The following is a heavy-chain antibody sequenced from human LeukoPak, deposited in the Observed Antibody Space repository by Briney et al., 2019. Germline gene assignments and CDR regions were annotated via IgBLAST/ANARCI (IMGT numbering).Heavy chain of an antibody. J-gene: IGHJ6*02. CDR2: IKQDGSEK. CDR1: GFTFSNYW. V-gene: IGHV3-7*03. D-gene: IGHD3-22*01. Sequence: GGSLRLSCATSGFTFSNYWMTWVRQAPGKGLEWVANIKQDGSEKYYVDSVKGRFTISRDNSKNTLYLQMNSLRAEDTAVYYCAKDGRYYDSSSDYYYYGMDVWGQGTTVTVSS. CDR3: AKDGRYYDSSSDYYYYGMDV.